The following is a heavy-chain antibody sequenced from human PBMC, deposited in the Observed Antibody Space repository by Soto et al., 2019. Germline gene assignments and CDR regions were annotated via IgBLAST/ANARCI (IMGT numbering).Heavy chain of an antibody. V-gene: IGHV1-18*04. Sequence: QVQLVQSGPEVIKPGASLNVSCTASGDTLTSYGVTWVRQAPGQGLEWMGFHSGENGNTNYAQRFQGRVTTAADMSAATAYLQLRTLRSDDTAIYYSAVGKDFDYWGQGTLVIVSS. D-gene: IGHD1-26*01. CDR1: GDTLTSYG. CDR3: AVGKDFDY. J-gene: IGHJ4*02. CDR2: HSGENGNT.